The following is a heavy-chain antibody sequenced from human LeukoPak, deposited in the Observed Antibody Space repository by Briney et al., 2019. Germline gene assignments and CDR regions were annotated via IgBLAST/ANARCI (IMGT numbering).Heavy chain of an antibody. CDR2: IYYSGST. CDR3: AREARDYFDY. Sequence: PSETLSLTCTVSGGSISSYYWSWIRQPPGKGLEWIGYIYYSGSTNYNPSLKSRVTISVDTSKNQFSLKLSSVTAADTAVYYCAREARDYFDYWGQGTLVTVSS. V-gene: IGHV4-59*01. CDR1: GGSISSYY. J-gene: IGHJ4*02.